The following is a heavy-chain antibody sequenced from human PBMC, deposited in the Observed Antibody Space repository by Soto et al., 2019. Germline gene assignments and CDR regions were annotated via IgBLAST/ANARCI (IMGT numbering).Heavy chain of an antibody. CDR1: GYTFTGYY. Sequence: ASVKVSCKASGYTFTGYYMHWVRQAPGQGLEWMGWINPNSGGTNYAQKFQGWVTMTRDTSISTAYMELSRLRSDDTAVYYCARGSYDYDIRQRGYYYYGMDVWGQGTTVTVSS. V-gene: IGHV1-2*04. CDR3: ARGSYDYDIRQRGYYYYGMDV. D-gene: IGHD3-9*01. J-gene: IGHJ6*02. CDR2: INPNSGGT.